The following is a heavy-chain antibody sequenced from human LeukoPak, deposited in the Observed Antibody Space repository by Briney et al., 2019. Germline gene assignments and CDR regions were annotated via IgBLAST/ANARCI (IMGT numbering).Heavy chain of an antibody. CDR2: INPNSGGT. CDR1: GYTFTGSY. J-gene: IGHJ6*03. CDR3: ARLYKIVARDYYYMDV. D-gene: IGHD5-12*01. V-gene: IGHV1-2*02. Sequence: GASVKVSCKASGYTFTGSYMHWVRQAPGQGLEWMGWINPNSGGTNYAQKFQGRVTMTRDTSISTAYMELSRLRSDDTAVYYCARLYKIVARDYYYMDVWGKGTTVTVSS.